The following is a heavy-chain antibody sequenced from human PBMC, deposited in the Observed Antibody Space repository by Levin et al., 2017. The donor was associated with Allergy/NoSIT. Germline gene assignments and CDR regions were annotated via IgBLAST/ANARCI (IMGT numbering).Heavy chain of an antibody. CDR1: GGSISSSSYY. Sequence: NSSETLSLTCTVSGGSISSSSYYWGWIRQPPGKGLEWIGSIYYSGSTYYNPSLKSRVTISVDTSKNQFSLKLSSVTAADTAVYYCARRITMVRGVIQRGGYYFDYWGQGTLVTVSS. CDR3: ARRITMVRGVIQRGGYYFDY. D-gene: IGHD3-10*01. CDR2: IYYSGST. V-gene: IGHV4-39*01. J-gene: IGHJ4*02.